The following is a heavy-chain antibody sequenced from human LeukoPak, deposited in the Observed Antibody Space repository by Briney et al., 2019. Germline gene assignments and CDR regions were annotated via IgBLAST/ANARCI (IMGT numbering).Heavy chain of an antibody. CDR1: GFTVSSNY. Sequence: GGSLRLSCAAPGFTVSSNYMSWVRQAPGKGLEWVSAIYSGGSTYCADSVKGRFTISRDNSKNTLYLQMNSLRAEDTAVYYCASALEVVVPSNYYYYGMDVWGQGTTVTVSS. V-gene: IGHV3-53*01. D-gene: IGHD2-2*01. CDR2: IYSGGST. CDR3: ASALEVVVPSNYYYYGMDV. J-gene: IGHJ6*02.